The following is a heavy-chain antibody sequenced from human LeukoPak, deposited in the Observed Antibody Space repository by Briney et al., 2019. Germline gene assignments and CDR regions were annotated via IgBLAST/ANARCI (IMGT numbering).Heavy chain of an antibody. CDR3: ARGVSIAAAGLPTWYFDL. CDR2: IYYSGST. D-gene: IGHD6-13*01. J-gene: IGHJ2*01. CDR1: GGSISSGGYY. V-gene: IGHV4-31*03. Sequence: SETLSLTCTVSGGSISSGGYYWSWIRQHPGKGLEWIGYIYYSGSTYYNPSLKSRVTISVDTSKNQFSLKLSSVTAVDTAVYYCARGVSIAAAGLPTWYFDLWGRGTLVTVSS.